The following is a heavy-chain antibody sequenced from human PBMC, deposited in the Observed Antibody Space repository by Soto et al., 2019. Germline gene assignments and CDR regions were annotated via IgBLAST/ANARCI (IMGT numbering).Heavy chain of an antibody. CDR2: ISSRSYTI. J-gene: IGHJ6*02. Sequence: VQLVESGGGLVQPGGSLRLSCAASGFTFSTYSMNWVRQAPGQGLEWVSYISSRSYTIYYVDSVKGRFTISRDNAKNSLYLQMNCVRSEDTAVYYCARGGGSSYNGLDVWGQGTTFTVSS. CDR3: ARGGGSSYNGLDV. V-gene: IGHV3-48*01. CDR1: GFTFSTYS. D-gene: IGHD6-6*01.